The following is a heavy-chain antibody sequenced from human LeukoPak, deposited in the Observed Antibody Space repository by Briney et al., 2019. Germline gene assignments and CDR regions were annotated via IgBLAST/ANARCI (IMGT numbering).Heavy chain of an antibody. D-gene: IGHD5-12*01. CDR2: IGSTTNFI. CDR1: GFSFSSYE. J-gene: IGHJ6*03. V-gene: IGHV3-48*03. CDR3: ARDEYSGLYYYMDV. Sequence: PGGSLRLSCAASGFSFSSYEMNWVRQAPGKGLEWVSYIGSTTNFIYYADSVKGRFTISRDNAKKSLHLQMNSLRAEDTAVYYCARDEYSGLYYYMDVWGKGTTVTVSS.